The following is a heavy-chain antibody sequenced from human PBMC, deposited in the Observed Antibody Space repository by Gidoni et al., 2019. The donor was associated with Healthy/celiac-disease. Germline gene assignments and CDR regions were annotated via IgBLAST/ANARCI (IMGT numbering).Heavy chain of an antibody. CDR3: ARVGHSSGPSWVDY. D-gene: IGHD6-19*01. Sequence: EVQLVESGGGLVKPGGSLRLSCAASGFTFSSYSMNWVRQAPGKGLEWVSSISSSSSYIYYADSVKGRFTISRDNAKNSLYLQMNSLRAEDTAVYYCARVGHSSGPSWVDYWGQGTLVTVSS. V-gene: IGHV3-21*01. CDR1: GFTFSSYS. CDR2: ISSSSSYI. J-gene: IGHJ4*02.